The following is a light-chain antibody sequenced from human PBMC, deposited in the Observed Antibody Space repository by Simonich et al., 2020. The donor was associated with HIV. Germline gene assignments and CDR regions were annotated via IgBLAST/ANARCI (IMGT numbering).Light chain of an antibody. CDR2: DVS. CDR3: SSYTGSSTLPYV. CDR1: SSDVGGYTY. Sequence: QSALTQPASVSGSPGQSITIACTGSSSDVGGYTYVSWYQQNTGKAPKIMIYDVSKRPSGVSNRFYGSKSGNTASRTSSGLQAEDEADYYCSSYTGSSTLPYVFGTGTKVTVL. J-gene: IGLJ1*01. V-gene: IGLV2-14*01.